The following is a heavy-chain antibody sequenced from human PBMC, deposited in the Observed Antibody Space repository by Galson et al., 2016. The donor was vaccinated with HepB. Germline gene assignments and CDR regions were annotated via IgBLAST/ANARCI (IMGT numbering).Heavy chain of an antibody. Sequence: SETLSLTCAVYNGSFRGYYWSWIRQPPGKGLEWIGETIHTGNTNYNPSLKSRLTISVDTSKNHFSLKLSSVTAADTAVYYCARSPDFADPWGQGTLVTVSS. CDR2: TIHTGNT. V-gene: IGHV4-34*12. CDR1: NGSFRGYY. J-gene: IGHJ5*02. CDR3: ARSPDFADP. D-gene: IGHD2-21*02.